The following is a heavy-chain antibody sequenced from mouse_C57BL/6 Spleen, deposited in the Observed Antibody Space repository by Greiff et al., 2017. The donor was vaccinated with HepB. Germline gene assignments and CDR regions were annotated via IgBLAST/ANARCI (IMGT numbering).Heavy chain of an antibody. CDR3: ARGYYGNYWYFDV. Sequence: EVKLVESGAELVKPGASVKLSCTASGFNIKDYYMHWVKQRTEQGLEWIGRIDPEDGETKYAPKFQGKATITADTSSNTAYLQLSSLTSEDTAVYYCARGYYGNYWYFDVWGTGTTVTVSS. CDR2: IDPEDGET. CDR1: GFNIKDYY. J-gene: IGHJ1*03. V-gene: IGHV14-2*01. D-gene: IGHD2-1*01.